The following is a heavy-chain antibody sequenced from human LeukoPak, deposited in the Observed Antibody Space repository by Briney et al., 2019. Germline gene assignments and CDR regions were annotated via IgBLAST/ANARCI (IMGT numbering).Heavy chain of an antibody. J-gene: IGHJ6*03. CDR2: IIPIFGTA. V-gene: IGHV1-69*05. CDR1: GGTFSSYA. D-gene: IGHD3-22*01. Sequence: SVKVSCKASGGTFSSYAISWVRQAPGQGLEWMGGIIPIFGTANYAQKFQGRVTITTDESTSTAYMELSSLRSEDTAVYYCTRVPYDSSGPGSGYMDVWGKGTTVTVSS. CDR3: TRVPYDSSGPGSGYMDV.